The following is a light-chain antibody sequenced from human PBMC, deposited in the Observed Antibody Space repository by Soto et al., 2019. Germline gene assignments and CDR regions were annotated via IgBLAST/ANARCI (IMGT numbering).Light chain of an antibody. CDR1: SSDVGGYNY. CDR3: SSYTSSSTQV. Sequence: SGLTHPASVSGSPGQSITISCTGTSSDVGGYNYVSWYQQHPGKAPKLMIYEVSNRPSGVSNRFSGSKSGNKASLTISGLQAEDEADYYCSSYTSSSTQVFGTGTKVTVL. V-gene: IGLV2-14*01. CDR2: EVS. J-gene: IGLJ1*01.